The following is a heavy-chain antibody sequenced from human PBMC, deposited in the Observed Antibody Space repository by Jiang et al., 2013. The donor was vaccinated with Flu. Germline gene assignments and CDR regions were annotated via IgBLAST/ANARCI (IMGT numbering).Heavy chain of an antibody. Sequence: GAEVKKPGTSVKVSCKASGEFTFSNSAVQWVRQARGQRLEWIGWIVVGSGNTNYAQKFQQRVTITRDMSTSTAYMELSSLRSEDSAVYYCARDETGYGSSWFPFWGQGTLVTVSS. CDR2: IVVGSGNT. V-gene: IGHV1-58*01. J-gene: IGHJ4*02. D-gene: IGHD6-13*01. CDR3: ARDETGYGSSWFPF. CDR1: GEFTFSNSA.